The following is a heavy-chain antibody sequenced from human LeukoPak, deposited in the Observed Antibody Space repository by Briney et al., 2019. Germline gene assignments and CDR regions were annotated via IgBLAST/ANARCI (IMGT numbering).Heavy chain of an antibody. J-gene: IGHJ2*01. CDR2: IYYSGST. D-gene: IGHD6-19*01. CDR1: GGSISSYY. V-gene: IGHV4-59*01. Sequence: PSETLSLTCTVSGGSISSYYWSWIRQPPGKGLEWIGYIYYSGSTNYNPSLKSRVTISVDTSKNQFSLKLSSVTAADTAVYYCARDSRLPYSSGWYSYWYFDLWAVAPWSLSPQ. CDR3: ARDSRLPYSSGWYSYWYFDL.